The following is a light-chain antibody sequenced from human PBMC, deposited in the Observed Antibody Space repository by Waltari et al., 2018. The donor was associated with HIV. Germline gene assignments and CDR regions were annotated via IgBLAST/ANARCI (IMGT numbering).Light chain of an antibody. V-gene: IGKV3-20*01. Sequence: EIVLTQSPGTLSLSPGDRGTLSCRPSQSVSSSYLAWYQQKPGQAPRLLIYGASSRATGIPDRFSGSGSGTDFTLSISGLEPEDFAVYYCQHFGSSHLTFGGGTKVEIK. CDR2: GAS. J-gene: IGKJ4*01. CDR3: QHFGSSHLT. CDR1: QSVSSSY.